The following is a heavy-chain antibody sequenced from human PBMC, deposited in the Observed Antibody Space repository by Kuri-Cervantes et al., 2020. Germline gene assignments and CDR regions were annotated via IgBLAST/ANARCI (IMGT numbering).Heavy chain of an antibody. Sequence: GGSLRLSCAASGFTFSDYYMSWIRQAPGKGLEWVSYISSSGSTIYYADSVKGRFTISRDNAKNSLYLQMNSLRAGDTAVYYCARGLKYSSSWFESVAGGGWGTYYYYGMDVWGQGTTVTVSS. D-gene: IGHD6-13*01. CDR2: ISSSGSTI. CDR1: GFTFSDYY. J-gene: IGHJ6*02. V-gene: IGHV3-11*04. CDR3: ARGLKYSSSWFESVAGGGWGTYYYYGMDV.